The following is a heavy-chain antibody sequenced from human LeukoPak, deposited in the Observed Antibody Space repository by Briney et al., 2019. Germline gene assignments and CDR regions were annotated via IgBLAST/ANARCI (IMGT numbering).Heavy chain of an antibody. V-gene: IGHV1-69*13. Sequence: SVKVSCKASGGTFSSYAISWVRQAPGQGLEWMGGIIPIFGTANYAQKFQGRVTITADESTSTAYMELSSLRSEDTAVYYCARGWVGYYDSSPPRMVVWGQGTTVTVSS. J-gene: IGHJ6*02. CDR2: IIPIFGTA. CDR1: GGTFSSYA. CDR3: ARGWVGYYDSSPPRMVV. D-gene: IGHD3-22*01.